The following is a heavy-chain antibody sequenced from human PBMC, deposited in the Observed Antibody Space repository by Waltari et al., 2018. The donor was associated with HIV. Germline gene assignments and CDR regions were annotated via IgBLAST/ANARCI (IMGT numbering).Heavy chain of an antibody. Sequence: QVQLVQSGAEVKKPGSSVKVSCKASGGTFSSYAISWVRQAPGQGLEWMGGIIPNFGTANYAQKFQGRVTITADESTSTAYMELSSLRSEDTAVYYCASPYYYGSGSYYNDYYYYYGMDVWGQGTTVTVSS. J-gene: IGHJ6*02. D-gene: IGHD3-10*01. V-gene: IGHV1-69*01. CDR1: GGTFSSYA. CDR3: ASPYYYGSGSYYNDYYYYYGMDV. CDR2: IIPNFGTA.